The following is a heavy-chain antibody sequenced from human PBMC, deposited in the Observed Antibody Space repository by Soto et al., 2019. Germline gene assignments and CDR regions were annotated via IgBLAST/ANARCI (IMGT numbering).Heavy chain of an antibody. CDR2: ISSSSSYI. J-gene: IGHJ4*02. V-gene: IGHV3-21*01. D-gene: IGHD5-18*01. CDR3: ARLPQQPGYFDY. CDR1: GFTFSSYS. Sequence: PGGSLRLSCAASGFTFSSYSMNWVRQAPGKGLEWVSSISSSSSYIYYADSVKGRFTISRDNAKNSLYLQMNSLRAEDTAVYYCARLPQQPGYFDYWGPGPLVAVSS.